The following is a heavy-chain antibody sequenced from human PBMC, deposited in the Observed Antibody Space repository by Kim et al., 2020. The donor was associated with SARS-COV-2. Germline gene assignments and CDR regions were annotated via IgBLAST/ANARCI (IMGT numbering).Heavy chain of an antibody. D-gene: IGHD3-3*01. J-gene: IGHJ4*02. V-gene: IGHV3-15*01. CDR3: TTDSYYDFWSGYYKQTGY. Sequence: GGSLRLSCAASGFTFSNAWMSWVRQAPGKGLEWVGRIKSNTDGGTKDYAAPGKGRFTISRDDSKNTLYLQMNSLKTEDTAVYYCTTDSYYDFWSGYYKQTGYWGQGTLVTVSS. CDR2: IKSNTDGGTK. CDR1: GFTFSNAW.